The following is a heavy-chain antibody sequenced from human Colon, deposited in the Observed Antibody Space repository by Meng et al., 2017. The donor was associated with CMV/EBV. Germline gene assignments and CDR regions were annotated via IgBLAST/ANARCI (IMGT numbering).Heavy chain of an antibody. D-gene: IGHD5-24*01. CDR3: ARDRRDGYNDAFDI. CDR2: IDPGSSYT. J-gene: IGHJ3*02. CDR1: GFTFSNYS. V-gene: IGHV3-21*01. Sequence: GGSLRLSCAASGFTFSNYSMSWVRQAPGKGLEWVSSIDPGSSYTYYADSVRGRFTISRDNAKNSLYLQMNSLRAEDTAVYYCARDRRDGYNDAFDIWGQGTMVTVSS.